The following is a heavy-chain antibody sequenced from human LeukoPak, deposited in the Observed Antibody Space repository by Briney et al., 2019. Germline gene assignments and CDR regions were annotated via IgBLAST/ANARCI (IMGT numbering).Heavy chain of an antibody. CDR3: AKSLFTSATGTGRAFHI. J-gene: IGHJ3*02. D-gene: IGHD1-1*01. Sequence: GGSLRLSCAASGFTSSKFPMGWVRQAPGRGLEWVSAISASGDVTFYADSLRGRFTISRDNSKSTLYLQMNGLRAEDTAIFYCAKSLFTSATGTGRAFHIWGQGTRVTVPS. CDR2: ISASGDVT. V-gene: IGHV3-23*01. CDR1: GFTSSKFP.